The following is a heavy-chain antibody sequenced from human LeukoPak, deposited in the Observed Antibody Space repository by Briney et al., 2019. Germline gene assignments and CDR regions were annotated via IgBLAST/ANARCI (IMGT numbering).Heavy chain of an antibody. D-gene: IGHD3-22*01. V-gene: IGHV4-59*01. CDR2: IYYSGIT. Sequence: PSETLSLTCTVSGASISSYYWGWLRQPPGKGLEWIGFIYYSGITNYNPSLKSRVTISVDMSKNQFSLKLTSVTAADTAVYYCARLRALSYYDSSGDFYYFEYWGQGALVTVPS. J-gene: IGHJ4*02. CDR1: GASISSYY. CDR3: ARLRALSYYDSSGDFYYFEY.